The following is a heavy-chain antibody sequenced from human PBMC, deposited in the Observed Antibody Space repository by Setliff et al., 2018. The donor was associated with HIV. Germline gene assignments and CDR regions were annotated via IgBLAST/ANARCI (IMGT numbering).Heavy chain of an antibody. Sequence: GGSLRLSCAASGFSFHDYAMHWVRQAPGKGLEGVSGISWNSGSIGYVDSVKGRFTISRNNAKKSLYLQMNSLRAEYTALYYCARWTFLDYGVSSGDAFDFWGQGTMVTVSS. D-gene: IGHD4-17*01. V-gene: IGHV3-9*01. CDR3: ARWTFLDYGVSSGDAFDF. CDR1: GFSFHDYA. J-gene: IGHJ3*01. CDR2: ISWNSGSI.